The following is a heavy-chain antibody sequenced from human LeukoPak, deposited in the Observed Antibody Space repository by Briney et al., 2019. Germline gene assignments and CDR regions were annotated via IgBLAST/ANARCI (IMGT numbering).Heavy chain of an antibody. CDR1: GYRITELS. CDR2: FDPGSGEI. V-gene: IGHV1-24*01. D-gene: IGHD3-9*01. CDR3: ATGTHYDLLPF. J-gene: IGHJ4*02. Sequence: ASVKVSCKVSGYRITELSTHWVRQAPGKGLEWMGGFDPGSGEIIYEQKFQDRVTMTEDTSTDTAYMELSSLRSEDTALYYCATGTHYDLLPFWRQATLDTVSS.